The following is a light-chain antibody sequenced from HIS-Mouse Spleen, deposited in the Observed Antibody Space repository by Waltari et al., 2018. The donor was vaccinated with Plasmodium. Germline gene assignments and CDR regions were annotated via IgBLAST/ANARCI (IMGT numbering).Light chain of an antibody. CDR2: AAS. Sequence: AIWMTQSPSLLSASTGDRVTITCRISQGISSYLAWYQQKPGKAPGLLIYAASTMNSGVPARFSGSGSGTEFTLTISCLQSEDFAAYYCQQYNSCPYTFGQGTKLEIK. V-gene: IGKV1D-8*02. J-gene: IGKJ2*01. CDR1: QGISSY. CDR3: QQYNSCPYT.